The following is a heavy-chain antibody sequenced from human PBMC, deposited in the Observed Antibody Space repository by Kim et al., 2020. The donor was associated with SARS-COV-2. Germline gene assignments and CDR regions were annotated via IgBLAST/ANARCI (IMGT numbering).Heavy chain of an antibody. J-gene: IGHJ4*02. CDR3: AKGEMATIYGDFDY. CDR1: GFTLSNYA. CDR2: ITTGGGTT. Sequence: GGSLRLSCAASGFTLSNYAMSWVRQVPGKGLDCVSTITTGGGTTYYADSVKGRFTISRDNSKNTLYLLMSSLRAEDTAIYYCAKGEMATIYGDFDYWGQGTLVTVSS. V-gene: IGHV3-23*01. D-gene: IGHD5-12*01.